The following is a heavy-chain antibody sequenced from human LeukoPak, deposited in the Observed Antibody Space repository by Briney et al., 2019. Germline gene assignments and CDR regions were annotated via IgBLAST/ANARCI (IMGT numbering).Heavy chain of an antibody. CDR2: ISSSSSYI. D-gene: IGHD3-22*01. V-gene: IGHV3-21*04. J-gene: IGHJ3*02. CDR3: ARGNSDRSGRVDAFDI. Sequence: PGGSLRLSCAASGFTFSSYSMNWVRQAPGKGLEWVSSISSSSSYIYYADSVKGRFTISRDNAKNSLYLQMNSLRAEDTAVYYCARGNSDRSGRVDAFDIWGQGTMVTVSS. CDR1: GFTFSSYS.